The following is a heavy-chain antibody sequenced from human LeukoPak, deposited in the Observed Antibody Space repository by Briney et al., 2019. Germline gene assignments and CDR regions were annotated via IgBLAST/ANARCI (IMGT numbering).Heavy chain of an antibody. V-gene: IGHV3-21*01. CDR2: ISSSSSYI. D-gene: IGHD6-6*01. CDR3: ARGIAARPGY. J-gene: IGHJ4*02. Sequence: KPGGSLRLSCAASGFTFSSYSMNWVRQAPGRGLEWVSSISSSSSYIYYADSVKGRFTISRDNAKNSLYLQMNSLRAEDTAVYYCARGIAARPGYWGQGTLVTVSS. CDR1: GFTFSSYS.